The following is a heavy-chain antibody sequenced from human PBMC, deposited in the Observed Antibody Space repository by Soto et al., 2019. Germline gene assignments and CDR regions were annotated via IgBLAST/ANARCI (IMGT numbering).Heavy chain of an antibody. CDR2: INPSGGST. V-gene: IGHV1-46*01. CDR3: ARDVDTAMVTGYFDY. Sequence: ASVKVSCKASGYTFTSYYMHWVRQAPGQGLEWMGIINPSGGSTSYAQKFQGRVTMTRDTSTSTVYMELSSLRSEDTAVYYCARDVDTAMVTGYFDYWGQGTLVTVSS. D-gene: IGHD5-18*01. CDR1: GYTFTSYY. J-gene: IGHJ4*02.